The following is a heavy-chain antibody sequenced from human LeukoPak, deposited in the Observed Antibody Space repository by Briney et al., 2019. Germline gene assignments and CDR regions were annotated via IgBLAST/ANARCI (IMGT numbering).Heavy chain of an antibody. Sequence: GGSLRLSCAASGFTLSSYSMNWVRQAPGKGLEWVSSISSSSSYIYYADSVKGRFTISRDNAKNSLYLQMNSLRAEDTAVYYCAREYEVAVAGGFDYWGQGTLVTVSS. J-gene: IGHJ4*02. D-gene: IGHD6-19*01. CDR2: ISSSSSYI. CDR3: AREYEVAVAGGFDY. CDR1: GFTLSSYS. V-gene: IGHV3-21*01.